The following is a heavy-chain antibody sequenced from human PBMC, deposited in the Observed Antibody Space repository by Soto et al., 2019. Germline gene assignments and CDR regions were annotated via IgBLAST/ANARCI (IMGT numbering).Heavy chain of an antibody. CDR2: ISYDGSNK. D-gene: IGHD3-3*01. V-gene: IGHV3-30-3*01. CDR1: GFTFSSYA. CDR3: ARETYYDFWSGPYYGMDV. J-gene: IGHJ6*02. Sequence: GGSLRLSCAASGFTFSSYAMHWGRQAPGKGLEWVAVISYDGSNKYYADSVKGRFTISRDNSKNTLYLQMNSLRAEDTAVYYCARETYYDFWSGPYYGMDVWGHGTTVTVSS.